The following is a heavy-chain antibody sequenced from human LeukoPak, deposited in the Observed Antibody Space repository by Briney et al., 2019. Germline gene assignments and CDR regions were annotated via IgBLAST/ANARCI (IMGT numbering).Heavy chain of an antibody. CDR3: ARRVPAYYYGSGSHDY. J-gene: IGHJ4*02. CDR1: GGSFSGYY. D-gene: IGHD3-10*01. CDR2: INHSGST. Sequence: SETLSLTCAVYGGSFSGYYWSWIRQPPGKGLEWIGEINHSGSTNYNPSLKSRVTISVDTSKNQFSLKLSSVTAADTAVYYCARRVPAYYYGSGSHDYWGQGTLVTVSS. V-gene: IGHV4-34*01.